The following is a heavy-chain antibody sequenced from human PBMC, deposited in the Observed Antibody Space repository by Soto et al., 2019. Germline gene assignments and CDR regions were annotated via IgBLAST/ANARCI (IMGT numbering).Heavy chain of an antibody. D-gene: IGHD3-16*01. V-gene: IGHV1-3*01. CDR2: INAGNGNT. CDR1: GYTFTSYA. CDR3: ARVWGSRNWFDP. J-gene: IGHJ5*02. Sequence: ASVKVSCKASGYTFTSYAMHWVRQAPGQRLEWMGWINAGNGNTKYSQKFQGRVTITRDTSASTAYMELSSLRSEDTAVYYCARVWGSRNWFDPWGQGTLVTVSS.